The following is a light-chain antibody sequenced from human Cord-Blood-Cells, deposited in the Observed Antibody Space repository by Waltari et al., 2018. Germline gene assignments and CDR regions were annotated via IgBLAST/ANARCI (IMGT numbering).Light chain of an antibody. CDR3: QQSYCTPLT. Sequence: IQLSQSPSSLSTPVGDRTTITYRASQSISSYLNEYQQKLGKAPKLLIYVAFSLQNGVPSRFSGSVSGTDFTLIISWMQTEDFATYYCQQSYCTPLTFGGGTKVEIK. J-gene: IGKJ4*01. V-gene: IGKV1-39*01. CDR1: QSISSY. CDR2: VAF.